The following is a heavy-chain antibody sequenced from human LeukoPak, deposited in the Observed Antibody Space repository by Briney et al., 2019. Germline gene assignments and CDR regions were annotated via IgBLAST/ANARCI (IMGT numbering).Heavy chain of an antibody. CDR1: GGTFSSYA. CDR2: IIPIFGTA. CDR3: ARDRGRSGWIYYYYGMDV. J-gene: IGHJ6*02. V-gene: IGHV1-69*13. D-gene: IGHD6-19*01. Sequence: GASVNVSCKASGGTFSSYAISWVRQAPGQGLEWMGGIIPIFGTANYAQKFQGRVTITADESTSTAYMELSSLRSEDTAVYYCARDRGRSGWIYYYYGMDVWGQGTTVTVSS.